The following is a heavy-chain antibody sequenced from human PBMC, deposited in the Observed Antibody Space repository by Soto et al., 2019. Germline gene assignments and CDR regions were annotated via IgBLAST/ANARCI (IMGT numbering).Heavy chain of an antibody. V-gene: IGHV3-74*01. CDR2: ISGDGVHT. CDR1: GFDFSTFG. Sequence: GGSLRLSCAASGFDFSTFGMNWVRQAPGEGLVWVSRISGDGVHTDYAESVKGRFTVSRDIAKSTGYLQMNNLRAEDTAIYYCARLGFVGEGDFWGQGILVTVSS. CDR3: ARLGFVGEGDF. J-gene: IGHJ4*02. D-gene: IGHD3-16*01.